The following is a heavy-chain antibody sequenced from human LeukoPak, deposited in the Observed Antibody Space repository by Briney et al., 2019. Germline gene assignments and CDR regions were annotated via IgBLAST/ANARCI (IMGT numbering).Heavy chain of an antibody. CDR2: IYTSGST. Sequence: PSETLSLTCTVSGGSISSYYWSWIRQPAGKGLEWIGRIYTSGSTNYNPSLKSRVTMSVDTSKNQFSLKLSSVTAADTAVYYCARDRQIAAAASDVYEGMDVWGQGTTVTVSS. CDR3: ARDRQIAAAASDVYEGMDV. J-gene: IGHJ6*02. V-gene: IGHV4-4*07. CDR1: GGSISSYY. D-gene: IGHD6-13*01.